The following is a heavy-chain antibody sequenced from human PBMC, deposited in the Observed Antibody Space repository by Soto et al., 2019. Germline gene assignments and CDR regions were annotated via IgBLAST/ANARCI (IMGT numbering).Heavy chain of an antibody. CDR2: INPDNGGT. Sequence: GASVKVSCKASGYTFTDYFIHWVRQAPGQGLEWMGWINPDNGGTVYAQKFQGRITMARDTPVSTVYMELSGLSSGDTAVYYCTRSTQYSASLEFDFWGQGTLVTVSS. J-gene: IGHJ4*02. D-gene: IGHD5-12*01. V-gene: IGHV1-2*02. CDR3: TRSTQYSASLEFDF. CDR1: GYTFTDYF.